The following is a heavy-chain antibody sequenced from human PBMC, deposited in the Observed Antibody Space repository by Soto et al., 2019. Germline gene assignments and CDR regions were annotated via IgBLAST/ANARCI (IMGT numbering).Heavy chain of an antibody. CDR3: AKDSQDCSGGSCYGDCDY. V-gene: IGHV3-23*01. D-gene: IGHD2-15*01. CDR2: ISGSGGST. Sequence: EVQLLESGGGLVQPGGSLRLSCAASGFTFSSYDMSWVRQAPGKGLEWVSAISGSGGSTYYADSVKGRFTISRDNSKNTLYLQMNSLRAEDTAVYYCAKDSQDCSGGSCYGDCDYWGQGTLVTVSS. J-gene: IGHJ4*02. CDR1: GFTFSSYD.